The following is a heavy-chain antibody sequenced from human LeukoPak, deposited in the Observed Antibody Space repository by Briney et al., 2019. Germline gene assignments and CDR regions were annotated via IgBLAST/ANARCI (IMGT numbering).Heavy chain of an antibody. J-gene: IGHJ5*02. CDR2: IYYTGSTT. D-gene: IGHD6-13*01. CDR1: GGSISSEGYY. Sequence: SDTLSLTCTVSGGSISSEGYYWIWIRQHPGKGLEWIGFIYYTGSTTYYNPSLKSRATITVDTSNNHFALKLTSVPAADTAVYYCARATGGAAAADFDPWGQGTLVTVSS. CDR3: ARATGGAAAADFDP. V-gene: IGHV4-31*03.